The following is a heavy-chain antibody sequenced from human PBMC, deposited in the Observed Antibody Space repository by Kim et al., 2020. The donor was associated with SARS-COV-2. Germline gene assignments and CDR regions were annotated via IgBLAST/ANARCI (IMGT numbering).Heavy chain of an antibody. V-gene: IGHV3-21*01. CDR2: ISTSSSYI. CDR1: GFTFSSFG. CDR3: ARDGDRRFVEWLGSSGYYGMDV. D-gene: IGHD3-3*01. Sequence: GGSLRLSCAASGFTFSSFGMNWVRQAPGKGLEWVSFISTSSSYIYYADSVKGRFTISRDNAKNTLYLQMNSLRAEDTAVYYCARDGDRRFVEWLGSSGYYGMDVWGQGTTVTVSS. J-gene: IGHJ6*02.